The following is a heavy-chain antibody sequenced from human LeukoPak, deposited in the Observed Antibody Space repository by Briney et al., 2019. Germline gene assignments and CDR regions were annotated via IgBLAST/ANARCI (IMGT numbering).Heavy chain of an antibody. V-gene: IGHV4-59*12. CDR2: IYYSGST. D-gene: IGHD3-3*01. J-gene: IGHJ4*02. CDR3: AELYGTY. Sequence: GSLRLSCAASGFTFSTYTMNWVRQAPGKGLEWIGYIYYSGSTNYNPSLKSRVTISVDTSKNQFSLKLSSVTAADTAVYYCAELYGTYWGQGTLVTVSS. CDR1: GFTFSTYT.